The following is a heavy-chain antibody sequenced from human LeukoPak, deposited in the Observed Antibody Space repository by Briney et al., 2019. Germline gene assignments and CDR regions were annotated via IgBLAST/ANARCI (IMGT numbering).Heavy chain of an antibody. J-gene: IGHJ4*02. CDR3: ARDHVRELPPFDY. Sequence: PGGSLRLSCAASGFTFSSYAMNWVRQAPGKGLEWVSVIYSGGNTYYADSVKGRFTIPRDNSKSTLYLQMNSLRAEDTAVYYCARDHVRELPPFDYWGQGTLVTVSS. CDR2: IYSGGNT. V-gene: IGHV3-66*01. D-gene: IGHD1-26*01. CDR1: GFTFSSYA.